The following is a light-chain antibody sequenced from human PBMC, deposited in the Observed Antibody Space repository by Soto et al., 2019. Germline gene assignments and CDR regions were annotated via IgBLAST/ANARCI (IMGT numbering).Light chain of an antibody. Sequence: DIQLTLSPSFLSASVGDRVTITCRASQGIGSYLAWYQQKPGRAPKLLIYAASTLQSGVPSRFSGSGSGTGIPLTIRRPAAENFSNFYCQQLYSFPVTFGQGTKLESK. V-gene: IGKV1-9*01. CDR3: QQLYSFPVT. CDR2: AAS. J-gene: IGKJ2*01. CDR1: QGIGSY.